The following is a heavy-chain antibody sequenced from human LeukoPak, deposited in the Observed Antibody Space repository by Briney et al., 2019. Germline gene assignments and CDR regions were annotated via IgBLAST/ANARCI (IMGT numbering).Heavy chain of an antibody. CDR1: GGTFSSYA. V-gene: IGHV1-69*13. CDR3: ARSNEYSSSWHRGGPLDY. D-gene: IGHD6-13*01. CDR2: IIPIFGTA. Sequence: SVKVSCKASGGTFSSYAISWVRQAPGQGLEWMGGIIPIFGTANYAQKFQGRVTITADESTSTAYMELSSLRSEDTAVYYCARSNEYSSSWHRGGPLDYWGQGTLVTVSS. J-gene: IGHJ4*02.